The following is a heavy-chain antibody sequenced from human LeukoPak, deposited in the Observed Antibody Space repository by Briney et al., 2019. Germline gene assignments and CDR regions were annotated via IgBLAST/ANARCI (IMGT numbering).Heavy chain of an antibody. D-gene: IGHD3-22*01. CDR2: IYPGDSDT. CDR1: GYSFTSYW. CDR3: ARHASDSSGYPTHLIP. Sequence: GESLKISCKGGGYSFTSYWIGWVRQMPGKGLEWMGIIYPGDSDTRYSPSFQGQGTISADKSISTAYLQWSSLKASDTAMYYCARHASDSSGYPTHLIPWGQGTLVTVSS. V-gene: IGHV5-51*01. J-gene: IGHJ5*02.